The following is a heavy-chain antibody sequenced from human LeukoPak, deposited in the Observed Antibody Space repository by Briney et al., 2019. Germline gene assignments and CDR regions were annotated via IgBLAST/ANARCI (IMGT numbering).Heavy chain of an antibody. CDR2: IVVGSGNT. D-gene: IGHD6-13*01. V-gene: IGHV1-58*01. Sequence: GTSVKVSCKASGFTFTSSAVQWVRRARGQRLEWIGWIVVGSGNTNYAQKFQERVTITRDMSTSTAYMELSSLRSEDTAVYYCAADHLAAKDAFDIWGQGTMVTVSS. CDR1: GFTFTSSA. CDR3: AADHLAAKDAFDI. J-gene: IGHJ3*02.